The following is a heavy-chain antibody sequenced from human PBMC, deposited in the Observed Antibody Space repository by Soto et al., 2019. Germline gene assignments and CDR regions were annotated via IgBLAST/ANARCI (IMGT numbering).Heavy chain of an antibody. CDR1: GFTFSTYS. D-gene: IGHD3-10*01. CDR3: ARYRSYYDGSGSYPAYYYYYYVLGV. J-gene: IGHJ6*02. Sequence: PGGSLRLSCAASGFTFSTYSMNWVRQAPGKGLEWVSAISAGNYISYTDSVKGRFTISRDNSKNTLYLQMNSLRAEDTAVYSCARYRSYYDGSGSYPAYYYYYYVLGVWGQGTTVTVSS. V-gene: IGHV3-21*01. CDR2: ISAGNYI.